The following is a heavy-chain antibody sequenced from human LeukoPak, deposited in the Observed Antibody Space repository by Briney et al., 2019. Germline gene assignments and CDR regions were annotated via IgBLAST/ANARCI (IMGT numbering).Heavy chain of an antibody. CDR2: INHSGST. CDR3: ARRVRDIVVVPAATSSFYYYYYMDV. D-gene: IGHD2-2*01. Sequence: SETLSLTCAVYGGSFSGYYWSWLRQPPGKGLEWIGEINHSGSTNYNPSLKSRVTISVDTSKNQFSLKVRSVTAADTAVYYCARRVRDIVVVPAATSSFYYYYYMDVWGKGTTVTVSS. J-gene: IGHJ6*03. V-gene: IGHV4-34*01. CDR1: GGSFSGYY.